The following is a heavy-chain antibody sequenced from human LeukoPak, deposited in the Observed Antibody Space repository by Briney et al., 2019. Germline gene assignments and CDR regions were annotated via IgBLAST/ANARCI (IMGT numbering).Heavy chain of an antibody. CDR2: IYPVDSDT. CDR3: ARPNITSYYDSRGYDAFDV. D-gene: IGHD3-22*01. Sequence: GDPLKISCKGSGYKFNAYWIAWVRQMPGKGLEWVGIIYPVDSDTRYSPSFQGQVTISADKSVSIAYLQWSSLKASDTAMYYCARPNITSYYDSRGYDAFDVWGQGTMVIVSS. CDR1: GYKFNAYW. J-gene: IGHJ3*01. V-gene: IGHV5-51*01.